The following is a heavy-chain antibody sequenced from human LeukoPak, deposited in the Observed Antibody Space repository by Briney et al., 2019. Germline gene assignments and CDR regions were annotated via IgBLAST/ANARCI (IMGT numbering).Heavy chain of an antibody. V-gene: IGHV3-11*01. Sequence: GGSLRLSCAASGFTFSDYYMSWIRQAPGKGLEWVSYISSSGSTIYYADSVKGRFTISRDNAKNSLYLQMNSLRAEDTAVYYCARLNCSSTSCYRVRYYYYGMYVWGQGTTVTVSS. CDR3: ARLNCSSTSCYRVRYYYYGMYV. CDR1: GFTFSDYY. CDR2: ISSSGSTI. D-gene: IGHD2-2*01. J-gene: IGHJ6*02.